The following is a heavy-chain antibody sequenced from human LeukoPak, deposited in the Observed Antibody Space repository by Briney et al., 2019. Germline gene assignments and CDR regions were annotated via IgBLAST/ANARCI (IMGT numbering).Heavy chain of an antibody. CDR1: GGSISSGGYS. J-gene: IGHJ5*02. D-gene: IGHD5-24*01. CDR3: ARRGEMNNGFDP. CDR2: IYHSGST. V-gene: IGHV4-30-2*01. Sequence: SETLSLTCAVSGGSISSGGYSWSWIRQPPGKGLEWIGYIYHSGSTYYNPSLKSRVTISVDRSKNQFSLKLSSVTAADTAVYYCARRGEMNNGFDPWGQGTLVTVSS.